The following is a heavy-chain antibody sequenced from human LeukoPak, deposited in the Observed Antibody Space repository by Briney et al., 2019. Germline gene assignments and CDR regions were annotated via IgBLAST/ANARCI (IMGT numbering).Heavy chain of an antibody. Sequence: ASVKVSCKASGGTFSSYAISWVRQAPGQGLEWMGGIIPIFGTANYAQKFQGRDTITADESTSTAYMELSSLRSEDTAVYYCASPRGDYEAFGMDVWGQGTTVTVSS. CDR3: ASPRGDYEAFGMDV. J-gene: IGHJ6*02. D-gene: IGHD4-17*01. CDR1: GGTFSSYA. V-gene: IGHV1-69*13. CDR2: IIPIFGTA.